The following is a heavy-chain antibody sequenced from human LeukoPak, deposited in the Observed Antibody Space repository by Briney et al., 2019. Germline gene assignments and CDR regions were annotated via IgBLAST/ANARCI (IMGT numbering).Heavy chain of an antibody. CDR1: GGSFSGYY. V-gene: IGHV4-34*01. CDR2: INHSGST. CDR3: ARGTRRPYYDILTGYYRVYYFDY. D-gene: IGHD3-9*01. Sequence: SETLSLTCAVYGGSFSGYYWSWIRQPPGKGLEWIGEINHSGSTNYNPSFKSRVTISVDTSKNQFSLKLSSVTAADTAVYYCARGTRRPYYDILTGYYRVYYFDYWGQGTLVTVSS. J-gene: IGHJ4*02.